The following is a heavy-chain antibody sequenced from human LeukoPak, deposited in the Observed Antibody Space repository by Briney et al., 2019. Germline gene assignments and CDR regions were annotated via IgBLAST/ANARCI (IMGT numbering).Heavy chain of an antibody. D-gene: IGHD1-26*01. V-gene: IGHV4-4*02. CDR2: IYHSGSP. J-gene: IGHJ5*02. CDR1: GGSISSNNW. Sequence: PSGTLSLTCAVSGGSISSNNWWGWVRQPPGKGLEWIGEIYHSGSPNYNPSLKSRVTISVDKSRNHFSLNLSSVTAADTAVYYCARDSRVGGNRPVDPWGQGTLVTVSS. CDR3: ARDSRVGGNRPVDP.